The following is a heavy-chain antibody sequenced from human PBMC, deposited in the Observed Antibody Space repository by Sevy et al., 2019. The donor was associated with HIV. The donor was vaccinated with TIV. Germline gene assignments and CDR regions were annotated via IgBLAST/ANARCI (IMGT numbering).Heavy chain of an antibody. V-gene: IGHV3-23*01. D-gene: IGHD2-8*01. CDR3: AREGCTKPHDY. Sequence: GGSLRLSCAASGFTFSKYSMSWVRQPPGKGLERVSTLSFGCGEINYADSVKGRFTISRDNSKSSVYLQMNNLRPEDTAVYYCAREGCTKPHDYWRQGTLVTVSS. CDR1: GFTFSKYS. CDR2: LSFGCGEI. J-gene: IGHJ4*02.